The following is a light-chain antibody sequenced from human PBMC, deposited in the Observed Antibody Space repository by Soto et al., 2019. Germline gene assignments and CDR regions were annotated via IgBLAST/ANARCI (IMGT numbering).Light chain of an antibody. J-gene: IGLJ1*01. Sequence: QSVLTPPASVSGSPGQSITISCTGTSSDVGGYNYVSWYQQHPGKAPKLMIYEVSNRPSGDSNRFSGSKSGNTASLTISGLQAEDEADYYCSSYTSRSAYDCGPGTKVTVL. V-gene: IGLV2-14*01. CDR3: SSYTSRSAYD. CDR1: SSDVGGYNY. CDR2: EVS.